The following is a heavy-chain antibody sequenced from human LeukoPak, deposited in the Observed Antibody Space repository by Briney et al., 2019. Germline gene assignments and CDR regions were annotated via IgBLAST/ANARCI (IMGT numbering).Heavy chain of an antibody. CDR1: GFTFSSYA. Sequence: PGGSLRLSCAASGFTFSSYAMSWVRQAPGKGLEWVSAISGSGGSTYYADSVKDRFTISRDNAKNPLYLQMNTLRAEDTAVYYCARGGTPQVRVAINWFDPWGQGTLVTVSP. CDR2: ISGSGGST. D-gene: IGHD3-16*01. CDR3: ARGGTPQVRVAINWFDP. V-gene: IGHV3-23*01. J-gene: IGHJ5*02.